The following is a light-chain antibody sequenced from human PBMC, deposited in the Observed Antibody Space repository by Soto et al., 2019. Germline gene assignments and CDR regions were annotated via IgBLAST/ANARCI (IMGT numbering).Light chain of an antibody. V-gene: IGLV2-14*03. Sequence: QSVLTQPASVSGSPGQSTTISCTGTSSDVGGYNYVSWYQHHPGKAPKLMIFDVSNRPSGVSNRFSGSKSGNTASLTISGLQPEDEADYYCSSYTTSNTRQIVFGTGTRSPS. J-gene: IGLJ1*01. CDR1: SSDVGGYNY. CDR2: DVS. CDR3: SSYTTSNTRQIV.